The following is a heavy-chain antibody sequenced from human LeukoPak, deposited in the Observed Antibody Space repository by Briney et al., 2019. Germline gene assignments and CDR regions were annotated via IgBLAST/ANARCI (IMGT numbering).Heavy chain of an antibody. CDR3: ARTNSPGHLRSMDV. Sequence: GASVKVSCKASGGTFSSYAISWLRQAPGQGLEWMGGIIPIFGTANYAQKFQGRVTITADESTSTAYMELSSLRSEDTAIYYCARTNSPGHLRSMDVWGKGTTVTVSS. V-gene: IGHV1-69*13. J-gene: IGHJ6*03. D-gene: IGHD4-23*01. CDR2: IIPIFGTA. CDR1: GGTFSSYA.